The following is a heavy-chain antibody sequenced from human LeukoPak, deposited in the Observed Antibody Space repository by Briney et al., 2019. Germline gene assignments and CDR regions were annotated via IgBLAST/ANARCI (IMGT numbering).Heavy chain of an antibody. CDR3: ATSSYGYSSSWKENYYYYYMDV. CDR1: GYTFTSYG. J-gene: IGHJ6*03. CDR2: FDPEDGET. Sequence: ASVKVSCKASGYTFTSYGISWVRQAPGQGLEWMGGFDPEDGETIYAQKFQGRVTMTEDTSTDTAYMELSSLRSEDTAVYYCATSSYGYSSSWKENYYYYYMDVWGKGTTVTVSS. V-gene: IGHV1-24*01. D-gene: IGHD6-13*01.